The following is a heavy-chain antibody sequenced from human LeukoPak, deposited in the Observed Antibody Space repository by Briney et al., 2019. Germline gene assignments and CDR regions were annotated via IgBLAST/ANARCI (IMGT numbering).Heavy chain of an antibody. CDR2: INPNSGGT. Sequence: GASVKVSCKASGYTFTGYYMHWVRQAPGQGLEWMGWINPNSGGTNYAQKFQGRVTMTRDTSISTAYMELSRLRSDDTAVYYCARGLFRVGATGGYWGQGTLVTVSS. D-gene: IGHD1-26*01. J-gene: IGHJ4*02. V-gene: IGHV1-2*02. CDR1: GYTFTGYY. CDR3: ARGLFRVGATGGY.